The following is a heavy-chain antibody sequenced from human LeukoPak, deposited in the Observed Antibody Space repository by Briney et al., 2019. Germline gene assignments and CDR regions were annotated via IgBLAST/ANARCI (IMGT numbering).Heavy chain of an antibody. V-gene: IGHV1-46*01. J-gene: IGHJ5*02. Sequence: ASVKVSCKTSGYTFSDYTINWVRQAPGQGLEWMGLINPRGTSTIYAEKFQGRIIMTRDMSTTTDYMELSSLKSDDTAVYYCARDNSIHERGWWFDPWGQGTLVTVSS. CDR2: INPRGTST. CDR3: ARDNSIHERGWWFDP. CDR1: GYTFSDYT. D-gene: IGHD4-23*01.